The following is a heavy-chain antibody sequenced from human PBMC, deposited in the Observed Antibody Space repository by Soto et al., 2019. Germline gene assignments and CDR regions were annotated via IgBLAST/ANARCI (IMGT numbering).Heavy chain of an antibody. CDR2: ISYSGST. CDR3: TGGDY. D-gene: IGHD3-16*01. V-gene: IGHV4-31*03. CDR1: GDSMTTVGYY. J-gene: IGHJ4*02. Sequence: QVQLQESGPGLVKPSQTLSLTCTVSGDSMTTVGYYWTWIRQQPGQVLEWIGFISYSGSTYYSSSLKGRVAISAATSKNQFSLKLNSVTAADTAVYYCTGGDYWGQGTLVTVSS.